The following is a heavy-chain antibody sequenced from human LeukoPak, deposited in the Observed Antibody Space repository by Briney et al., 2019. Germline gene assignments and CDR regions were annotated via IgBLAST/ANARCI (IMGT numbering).Heavy chain of an antibody. CDR2: IYYSGST. V-gene: IGHV4-30-4*01. CDR1: GGSISSGDYY. Sequence: PSQTLSLTCAVSGGSISSGDYYWSWIRQPPGKGLECIGSIYYSGSTYYNPSLKSRVTISVDTSKNQFSLKLSSVTAADTAVYYCARTMVRGVRHYYYYGMDVWGTGTTVTVSS. J-gene: IGHJ6*04. CDR3: ARTMVRGVRHYYYYGMDV. D-gene: IGHD3-10*01.